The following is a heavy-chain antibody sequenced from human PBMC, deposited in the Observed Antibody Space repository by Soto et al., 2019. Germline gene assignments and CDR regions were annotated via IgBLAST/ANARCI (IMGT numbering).Heavy chain of an antibody. CDR3: AAGEASSRNLAPYYLDF. J-gene: IGHJ4*02. CDR2: IHYSGTT. D-gene: IGHD6-13*01. V-gene: IGHV4-59*01. Sequence: PSETLSLTCTVSGGSMRNYFWTWIRQPPRKGLEWIGYIHYSGTTSFFPSYNPSLRSRVTISEDTSKNQFSLKLSSVTTADTAVYFCAAGEASSRNLAPYYLDFWGQGTLVTVSS. CDR1: GGSMRNYF.